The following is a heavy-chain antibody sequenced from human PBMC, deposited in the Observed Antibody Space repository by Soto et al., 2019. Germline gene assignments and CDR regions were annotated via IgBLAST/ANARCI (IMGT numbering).Heavy chain of an antibody. V-gene: IGHV4-39*01. Sequence: ASETLSLTCTVSGGSISSYYWGWIRQPPGKGLEWIGSIYYSGSTYYNPSLKSRVTISVDTSKNQFSLKLSSVTAADTAVYYCARHGDWNYASGAFDIWGQGTMVTVSS. J-gene: IGHJ3*02. D-gene: IGHD1-7*01. CDR3: ARHGDWNYASGAFDI. CDR1: GGSISSYY. CDR2: IYYSGST.